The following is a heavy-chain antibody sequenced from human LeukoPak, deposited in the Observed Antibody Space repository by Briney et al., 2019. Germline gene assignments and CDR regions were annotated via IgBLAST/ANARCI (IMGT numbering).Heavy chain of an antibody. V-gene: IGHV3-30*02. CDR2: IRYDGSNK. J-gene: IGHJ6*03. CDR3: ARGPYYDFRSGSHYYYMDV. CDR1: GFTFSSYG. D-gene: IGHD3-3*01. Sequence: GGSLRLSCAASGFTFSSYGMHWVRQAPGKGLEWVAFIRYDGSNKYYADSVKGRFTISRDNSKNTLYLQMNSLRAEDTAVYYCARGPYYDFRSGSHYYYMDVWGKGTTVTVSS.